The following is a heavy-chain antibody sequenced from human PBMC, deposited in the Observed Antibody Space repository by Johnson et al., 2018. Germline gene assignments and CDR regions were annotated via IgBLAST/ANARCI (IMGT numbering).Heavy chain of an antibody. D-gene: IGHD3-10*01. Sequence: EEQLVETGGGLVQPGRSLRLSCEASGFTFDDYAMHWVRQAPGKGLEWVSGISWNSGSLGYADSVKGRFTISRDNAKNSLYLQMNSLRAEDTALYYCAKDWFNYYYYGMDVWGQGTTVTVSS. J-gene: IGHJ6*02. CDR1: GFTFDDYA. V-gene: IGHV3-9*01. CDR3: AKDWFNYYYYGMDV. CDR2: ISWNSGSL.